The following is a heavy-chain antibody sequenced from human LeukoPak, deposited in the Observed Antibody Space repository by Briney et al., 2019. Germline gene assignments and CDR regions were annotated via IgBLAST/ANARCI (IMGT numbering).Heavy chain of an antibody. J-gene: IGHJ6*02. V-gene: IGHV1-69*10. CDR2: VIPNLDKT. CDR1: GGTFSRNA. CDR3: ANGGYYYYGMDV. D-gene: IGHD3-10*01. Sequence: ASVKVSCKASGGTFSRNAISWIRQAPGQGPEWMGLVIPNLDKTDYAQKFQGRVAITADKSTSTAYMELSSLRSEDTAVYYCANGGYYYYGMDVWGQGTTVTVSS.